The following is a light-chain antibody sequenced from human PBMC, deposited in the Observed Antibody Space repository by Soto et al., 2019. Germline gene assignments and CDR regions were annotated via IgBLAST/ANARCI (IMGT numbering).Light chain of an antibody. CDR3: GTWDSRLSAVV. V-gene: IGLV1-40*01. CDR2: GNS. Sequence: QSVLTQPPSVSGAPGQRVTISCTGSSSNIGAPYDVHWYQQLPGTAPKLVIYGNSNRPSGVPDRFSGSKSGTSASLAITGLQAEDEADYYCGTWDSRLSAVVFGGGTKLTVL. J-gene: IGLJ2*01. CDR1: SSNIGAPYD.